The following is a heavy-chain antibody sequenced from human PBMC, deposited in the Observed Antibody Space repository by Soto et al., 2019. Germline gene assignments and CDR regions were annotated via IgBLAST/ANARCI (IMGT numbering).Heavy chain of an antibody. CDR1: GGSISGIY. CDR2: IYYSGSA. J-gene: IGHJ4*02. V-gene: IGHV4-59*01. D-gene: IGHD2-21*02. Sequence: PSETLSLTCTISGGSISGIYWGWIRQPPGKGLEWIGNIYYSGSAHYDPSLRSRVTISLNTSKNQFSLNLNSVTAADTAIYYCARWTYCGGDCYWLDFWGQGTLVTVSS. CDR3: ARWTYCGGDCYWLDF.